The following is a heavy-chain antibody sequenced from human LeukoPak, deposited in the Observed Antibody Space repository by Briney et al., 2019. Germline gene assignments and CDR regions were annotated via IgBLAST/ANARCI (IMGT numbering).Heavy chain of an antibody. CDR1: GFTFSSHA. CDR2: ISGSGGST. D-gene: IGHD2-15*01. V-gene: IGHV3-23*01. CDR3: AKDGYCSGGSCYSVDAFDI. Sequence: HAGGSLRLSCAASGFTFSSHAMSWVRQAPGKGLEWVSAISGSGGSTYYADSVKGRFTISRDNSKNTLYLQMNSLRAEDTAVYYCAKDGYCSGGSCYSVDAFDIWGQGTMVTVSS. J-gene: IGHJ3*02.